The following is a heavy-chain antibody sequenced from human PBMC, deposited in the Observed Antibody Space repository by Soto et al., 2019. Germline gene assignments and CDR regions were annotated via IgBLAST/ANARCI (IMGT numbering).Heavy chain of an antibody. J-gene: IGHJ6*02. D-gene: IGHD3-3*01. V-gene: IGHV1-69*13. CDR1: GGTFSSYA. CDR2: IIPIFGTA. Sequence: SVKVSCKASGGTFSSYAISWVRQAPGQGLEWMGGIIPIFGTANYAQKFQGRVTITADESTGTAYMELSSLRSEDTAVYYCARDVEGYDFWSGPYYYYGMDVWGQGTTVTVSS. CDR3: ARDVEGYDFWSGPYYYYGMDV.